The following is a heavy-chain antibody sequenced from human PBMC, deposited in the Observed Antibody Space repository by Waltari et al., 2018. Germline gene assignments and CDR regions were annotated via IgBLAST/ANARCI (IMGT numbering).Heavy chain of an antibody. V-gene: IGHV4-59*01. CDR2: IYYSGST. J-gene: IGHJ4*02. D-gene: IGHD3-22*01. Sequence: QVQLQESGPGLVKPSETLSLTCTVSGGSISSYYWSWIPQPPGKGLEWIGYIYYSGSTNSNPSLKSRVTISVDTSKNQFSLKLSSVTAADTAVYYCASRDDSSGYYYSWGQGTLVTVSS. CDR3: ASRDDSSGYYYS. CDR1: GGSISSYY.